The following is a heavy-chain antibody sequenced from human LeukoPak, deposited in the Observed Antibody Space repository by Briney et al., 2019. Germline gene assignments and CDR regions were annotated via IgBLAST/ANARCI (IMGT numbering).Heavy chain of an antibody. CDR1: GGSFSGYY. CDR3: ATRTSSRDGYNYYFDY. V-gene: IGHV4-34*01. CDR2: INHSGST. J-gene: IGHJ4*02. Sequence: SETLSLTCAVYGGSFSGYYWSWTRQPPGEGLEWIGEINHSGSTNYNPSLKSRVTISVDTSKNQFSLKLSSVTAADTAVYYCATRTSSRDGYNYYFDYWGQGTLVTVSS. D-gene: IGHD5-24*01.